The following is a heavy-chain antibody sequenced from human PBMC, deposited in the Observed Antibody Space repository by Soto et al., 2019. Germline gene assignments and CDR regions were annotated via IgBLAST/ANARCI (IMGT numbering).Heavy chain of an antibody. J-gene: IGHJ6*02. CDR3: VKVAKLKSGSYHAMDV. Sequence: QVQLVQSGAEVRKPGASVRVSCKASGYSFTGHDVNWVRQASGQGLEWMGWMNPKSGGTGYAQKFQGRVTMTRDTSINTAYMDLSGLTSQDTAVYYCVKVAKLKSGSYHAMDVWGQGTTVTVSS. V-gene: IGHV1-8*01. CDR1: GYSFTGHD. CDR2: MNPKSGGT. D-gene: IGHD1-1*01.